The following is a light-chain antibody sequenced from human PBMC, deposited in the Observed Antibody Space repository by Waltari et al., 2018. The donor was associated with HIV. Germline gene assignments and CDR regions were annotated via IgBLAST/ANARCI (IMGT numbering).Light chain of an antibody. CDR3: SSYSTRSFVL. V-gene: IGLV2-14*01. CDR2: EVY. Sequence: HSALTQPASVSGSPGQSITISCTGPTSDMTTFNFVSWYHQSPGTAPKLVIYEVYFRPSGVSNRFSGSKSGDTASLTISALRAEDEGDYFCSSYSTRSFVLFGGGTKVTVL. J-gene: IGLJ3*02. CDR1: TSDMTTFNF.